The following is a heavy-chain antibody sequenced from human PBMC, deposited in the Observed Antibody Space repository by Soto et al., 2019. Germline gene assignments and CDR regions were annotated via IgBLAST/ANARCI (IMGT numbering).Heavy chain of an antibody. CDR2: IGTAGDT. Sequence: GGSLRLACEASGFTFSGFDMHWVRQPTGKGLEWVSTIGTAGDTYYAVSVKGRFTISRDNAKNSLSLQMNSLRAGDTAVYFCARGQEVGAHFFDSWGQGTQVTVSS. CDR1: GFTFSGFD. V-gene: IGHV3-13*01. J-gene: IGHJ4*02. D-gene: IGHD2-15*01. CDR3: ARGQEVGAHFFDS.